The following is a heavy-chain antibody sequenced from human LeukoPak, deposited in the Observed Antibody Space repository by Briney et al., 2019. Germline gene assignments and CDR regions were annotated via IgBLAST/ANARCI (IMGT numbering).Heavy chain of an antibody. J-gene: IGHJ6*02. CDR1: GFTFSSYS. CDR2: ISTSETNI. V-gene: IGHV3-48*01. CDR3: ARDEGGVAVSGYYYYYGMDV. Sequence: GGSLRLSCAASGFTFSSYSLNWVRQAPGKGLEWVSYISTSETNIHYADSVKGRFTISRDIAKNSVYLQMNSLRVEDTAVYFCARDEGGVAVSGYYYYYGMDVWGQGTTVTVSS. D-gene: IGHD3-3*01.